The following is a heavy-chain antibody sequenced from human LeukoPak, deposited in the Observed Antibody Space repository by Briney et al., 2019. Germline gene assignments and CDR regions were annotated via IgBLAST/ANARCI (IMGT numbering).Heavy chain of an antibody. J-gene: IGHJ4*02. Sequence: SQTLSLTCTVSGGSISNSYWNWIRQPAGKGLEWIGRSYTSGSTYYIPSLKRRVTMSLDTSNNHFSLKLTSVTAADTALYYCARGLNQYYFDSWGQGILVTVSS. V-gene: IGHV4-4*07. CDR1: GGSISNSY. D-gene: IGHD1-14*01. CDR2: SYTSGST. CDR3: ARGLNQYYFDS.